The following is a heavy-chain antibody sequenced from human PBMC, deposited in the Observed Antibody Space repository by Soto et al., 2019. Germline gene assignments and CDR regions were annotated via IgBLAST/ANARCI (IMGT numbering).Heavy chain of an antibody. CDR1: GFTFSSYA. Sequence: EVQLLESGGGLVQPGGSLRLSCAASGFTFSSYAMSWVRQAPGKGLEWVSAISGSGGSTYYADSVKGRFTISRDNAKNTLYLQMNSLRNEQTAVYYCANFLLTKTYYYDSSGYSTYFDYGMDVWGQGTTVTVSS. CDR3: ANFLLTKTYYYDSSGYSTYFDYGMDV. J-gene: IGHJ6*02. V-gene: IGHV3-23*01. CDR2: ISGSGGST. D-gene: IGHD3-22*01.